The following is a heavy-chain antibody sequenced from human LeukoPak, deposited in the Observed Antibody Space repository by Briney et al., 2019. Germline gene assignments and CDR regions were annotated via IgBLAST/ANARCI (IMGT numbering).Heavy chain of an antibody. CDR2: INPNSGGT. CDR3: ARERWDPDWISNWFDP. D-gene: IGHD3/OR15-3a*01. V-gene: IGHV1-2*02. J-gene: IGHJ5*02. Sequence: ASVKVSCKASGYTFTGYYMHWVRQAPGQGLEWMGWINPNSGGTNYAQKFQGRVTMTRDTSISTAYMELSRLRSDDTAVYYCARERWDPDWISNWFDPWGQGTLVTVSS. CDR1: GYTFTGYY.